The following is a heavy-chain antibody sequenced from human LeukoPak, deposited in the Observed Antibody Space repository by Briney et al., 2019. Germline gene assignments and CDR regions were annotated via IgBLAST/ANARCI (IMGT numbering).Heavy chain of an antibody. CDR3: ARDFRADYGDYYFDY. CDR2: IYTSGST. Sequence: KSSETLSLTCTVSGGSISSYYWSWIRQPAGKGLEWIGRIYTSGSTNYNPSLKSRVTMSVDTSKNQFSLKLSSVTATDTAVYYCARDFRADYGDYYFDYWGQGTLVTVSS. J-gene: IGHJ4*02. V-gene: IGHV4-4*07. CDR1: GGSISSYY. D-gene: IGHD4-17*01.